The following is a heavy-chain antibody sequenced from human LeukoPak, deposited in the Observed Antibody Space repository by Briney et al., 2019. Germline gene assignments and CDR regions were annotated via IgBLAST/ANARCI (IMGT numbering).Heavy chain of an antibody. CDR3: GRGIQSFDP. Sequence: ASVKVSCKASGYTFTGYYMHWVRQAPGQGLEWMGWINPNSGGTNYAQKSQGRVTMTRDTSMSAAYMEISRLTYDDTAVYYCGRGIQSFDPWGQGALVTVSS. V-gene: IGHV1-2*02. CDR2: INPNSGGT. J-gene: IGHJ5*02. CDR1: GYTFTGYY.